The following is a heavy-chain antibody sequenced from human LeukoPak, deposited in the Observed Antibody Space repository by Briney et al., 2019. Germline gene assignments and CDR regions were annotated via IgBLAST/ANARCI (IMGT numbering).Heavy chain of an antibody. CDR2: IGGSGNTI. V-gene: IGHV3-48*03. CDR1: GFTFDDYG. Sequence: AGGSLRLSCAASGFTFDDYGMSGVRQAPGKGLEGVSFIGGSGNTIYYADSVKGRFTISRDNAKNSQFLQMSSLRAEETAVYFCARARSYWGQGTLVIVSS. CDR3: ARARSY. J-gene: IGHJ4*02.